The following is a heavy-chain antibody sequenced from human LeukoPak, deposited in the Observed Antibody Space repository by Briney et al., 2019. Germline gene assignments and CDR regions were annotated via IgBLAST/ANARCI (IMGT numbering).Heavy chain of an antibody. CDR2: ISGSGGST. V-gene: IGHV3-23*01. CDR1: GFTFSSYA. CDR3: AKRSRLPYAYFDY. Sequence: PGGSLRLSCAASGFTFSSYAMSWVRQAPGKGLEGVSAISGSGGSTYYADSVKGRFTISRDNSKNTLYLQMNGLRAEDTAVYYCAKRSRLPYAYFDYWGQGTLVTVSS. D-gene: IGHD5-18*01. J-gene: IGHJ4*02.